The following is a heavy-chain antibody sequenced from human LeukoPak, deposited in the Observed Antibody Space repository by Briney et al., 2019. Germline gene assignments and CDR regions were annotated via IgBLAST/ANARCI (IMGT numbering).Heavy chain of an antibody. CDR3: ARDRTTVTSEDYIDY. CDR2: ISGSGGST. V-gene: IGHV3-23*01. CDR1: GFTFSGHY. J-gene: IGHJ4*02. Sequence: PGGSLRLSCAASGFTFSGHYTDWVRQAPGKGLEWVSAISGSGGSTYYADSVKGRFTISRDNSKNTLYLQMNSLRAEDTAVYYCARDRTTVTSEDYIDYWGQGTLVAVSP. D-gene: IGHD4-17*01.